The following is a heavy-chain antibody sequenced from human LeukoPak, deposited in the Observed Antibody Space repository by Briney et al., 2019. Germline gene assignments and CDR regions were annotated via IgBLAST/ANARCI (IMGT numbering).Heavy chain of an antibody. CDR1: GGSISSGGYY. J-gene: IGHJ6*03. V-gene: IGHV4-31*03. CDR3: ARERAGTMVRRVIYYYYYMDV. CDR2: IYYSGST. Sequence: PSETLSLTCTVSGGSISSGGYYWSWIRQHPGKGLEWIGYIYYSGSTYYNPSLKCRVTISVDTSKNQFSLKLSSVTAADTAVYYCARERAGTMVRRVIYYYYYMDVWGKGTTVTVSS. D-gene: IGHD3-10*01.